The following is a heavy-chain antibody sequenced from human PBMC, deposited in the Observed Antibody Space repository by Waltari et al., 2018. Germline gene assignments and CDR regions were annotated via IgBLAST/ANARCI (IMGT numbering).Heavy chain of an antibody. D-gene: IGHD5-12*01. J-gene: IGHJ4*02. CDR2: MNPDGRTT. CDR1: GFTFSSSW. V-gene: IGHV3-74*01. CDR3: TRGGNYYFDY. Sequence: EVQLVESGGGLLQPGGSLRLSCAASGFTFSSSWIQWVRQPPGKGLVWVSSMNPDGRTTNYADSVRGRFTSSRDNAQNTVYLEMNSLRAEDTAVYFCTRGGNYYFDYWGRGTLVTVSS.